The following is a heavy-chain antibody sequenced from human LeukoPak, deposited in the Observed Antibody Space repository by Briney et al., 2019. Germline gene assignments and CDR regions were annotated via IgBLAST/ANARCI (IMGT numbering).Heavy chain of an antibody. D-gene: IGHD5-18*01. V-gene: IGHV4-34*01. CDR2: INHSGST. J-gene: IGHJ4*02. Sequence: SETLSLTCAVSGGSFSGYYWSWIRQPPGKGLEWIGEINHSGSTNYNPSLESRVTISVDTSKNQFSLELRSVTAADTAVYYCARGVGYSYGYRYWGQGTLVTVSS. CDR3: ARGVGYSYGYRY. CDR1: GGSFSGYY.